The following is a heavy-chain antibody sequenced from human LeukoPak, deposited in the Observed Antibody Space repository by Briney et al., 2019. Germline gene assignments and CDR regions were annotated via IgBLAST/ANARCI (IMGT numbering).Heavy chain of an antibody. Sequence: ASVKVSCKASGYTFTNHAINWVRQAPGQGLEWMGWISTYNDNTKYAQNFQGRVTMTTDTSTSTAYMELRSLRSDDTAVYYCAREGVDVLTGSTYYFDYWSQGTLVTVSS. J-gene: IGHJ4*02. D-gene: IGHD3-9*01. CDR2: ISTYNDNT. CDR3: AREGVDVLTGSTYYFDY. CDR1: GYTFTNHA. V-gene: IGHV1-18*04.